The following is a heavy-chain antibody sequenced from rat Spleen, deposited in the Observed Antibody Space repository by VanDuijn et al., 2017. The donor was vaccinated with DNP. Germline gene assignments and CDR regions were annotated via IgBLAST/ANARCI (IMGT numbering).Heavy chain of an antibody. V-gene: IGHV2-19*01. CDR1: GFSLTDYS. CDR3: TREFAGAFDY. CDR2: IQSGGST. Sequence: QVQLKESGPGLVQPSQTLSLTCTVSGFSLTDYSVHWVRQPPGKGLEWMGRIQSGGSTDYNSALKSRLSISRDTSKSQVFLKMNSLQTEDTAIYFCTREFAGAFDYWGQGVMVTVSS. D-gene: IGHD4-6*01. J-gene: IGHJ2*01.